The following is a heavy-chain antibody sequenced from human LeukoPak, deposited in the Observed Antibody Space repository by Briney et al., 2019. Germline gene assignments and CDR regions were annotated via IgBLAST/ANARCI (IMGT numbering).Heavy chain of an antibody. V-gene: IGHV3-48*02. CDR2: ISRDSSTI. J-gene: IGHJ4*02. D-gene: IGHD6-19*01. Sequence: QTGGSLRLSCAASGFTFSDYNMNWVRQAPGKGLEWVSHISRDSSTIYYADSVKGRFTISRDNGKDSLYLQMNSLRDEDTAVYYCARVVAGYSVNYFDYWGQGTLVTVSS. CDR1: GFTFSDYN. CDR3: ARVVAGYSVNYFDY.